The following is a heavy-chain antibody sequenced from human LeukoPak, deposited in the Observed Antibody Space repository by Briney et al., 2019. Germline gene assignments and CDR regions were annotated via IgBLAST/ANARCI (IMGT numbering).Heavy chain of an antibody. CDR3: ARVSYYYGSGSADEIDY. CDR1: GYTFTSYY. D-gene: IGHD3-10*01. J-gene: IGHJ4*02. Sequence: SVKVSCKASGYTFTSYYMHWVRQAPGQGLEWMGGIIPIFGTANYAQKFQGRVTITADESTSTAYMELSSLRSEDTAVYYCARVSYYYGSGSADEIDYWGQGTLVTVSS. V-gene: IGHV1-69*13. CDR2: IIPIFGTA.